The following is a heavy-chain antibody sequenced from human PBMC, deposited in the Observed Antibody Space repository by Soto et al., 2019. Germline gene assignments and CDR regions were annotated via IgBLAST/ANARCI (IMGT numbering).Heavy chain of an antibody. D-gene: IGHD3-9*01. CDR3: ARGEDDILTGYFYYYGMDV. V-gene: IGHV1-69*06. CDR1: GGTFSSYA. CDR2: VIPIFGTA. J-gene: IGHJ6*02. Sequence: QVQLVQSGAEVKKPGSSVKVSCKAAGGTFSSYAISWVRQAPGQGLEWMGGVIPIFGTATYAPKFQGRVTITADKSTSTDYMELSSVRSEDTAVYYCARGEDDILTGYFYYYGMDVWGQGTTVTVSS.